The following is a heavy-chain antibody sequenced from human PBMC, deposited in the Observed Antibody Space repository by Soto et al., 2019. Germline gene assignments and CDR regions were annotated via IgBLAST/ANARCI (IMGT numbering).Heavy chain of an antibody. D-gene: IGHD6-19*01. V-gene: IGHV4-30-2*01. CDR3: ARAGGLGAVAADY. Sequence: SETLSLTCAVSGGSISSGGYSWSWIRQPPGKGLEWIGYIYHSGSTYYNPSLKSRVTISVDRSKNQFSLKLSSVTATDTAVYYCARAGGLGAVAADYWGQGTLVTVSS. CDR2: IYHSGST. CDR1: GGSISSGGYS. J-gene: IGHJ4*02.